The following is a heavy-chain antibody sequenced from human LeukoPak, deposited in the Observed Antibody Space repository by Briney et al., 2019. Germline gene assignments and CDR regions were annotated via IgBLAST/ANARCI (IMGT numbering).Heavy chain of an antibody. J-gene: IGHJ5*02. CDR3: ARQGYSSSWYGPGWFDP. CDR1: GGSISSSSYY. CDR2: IYYSGST. V-gene: IGHV4-61*05. D-gene: IGHD6-13*01. Sequence: PSETLSLTCTVSGGSISSSSYYWSWIRQPPGKGLEWIGYIYYSGSTNYNPSLKSRVTISVDTSKNQFSLKLSSVTAADTAVYYCARQGYSSSWYGPGWFDPWGQGTLVTVSS.